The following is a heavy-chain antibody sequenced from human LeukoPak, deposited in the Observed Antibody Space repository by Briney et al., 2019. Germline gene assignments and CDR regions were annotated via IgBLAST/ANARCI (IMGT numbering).Heavy chain of an antibody. CDR2: IYYSGST. Sequence: SETLSLTCTVSGGSISGHYCSWIRQPPGKELEWIGYIYYSGSTKYNPSLRSRVTISLDTSENQFSLKLSSVTAADTAVYYCALTTTTTRAFDYWGQGTLITVSS. J-gene: IGHJ4*02. CDR1: GGSISGHY. D-gene: IGHD4-17*01. V-gene: IGHV4-59*11. CDR3: ALTTTTTRAFDY.